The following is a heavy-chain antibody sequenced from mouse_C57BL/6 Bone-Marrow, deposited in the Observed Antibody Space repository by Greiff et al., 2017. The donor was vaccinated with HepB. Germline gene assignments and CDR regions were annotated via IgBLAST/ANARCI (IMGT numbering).Heavy chain of an antibody. D-gene: IGHD1-3*01. CDR1: GFNIKDDY. J-gene: IGHJ2*01. CDR3: TTMSGSYFDY. CDR2: IDPENGDT. Sequence: EFQLQQSGAELVRPGASVKLSCTASGFNIKDDYMHWLKQRPEQGLEWIGWIDPENGDTEYASKFQGKATITADTSSNTAYLQLSSLTSEDTAVYYCTTMSGSYFDYWGQGTTLTVSS. V-gene: IGHV14-4*01.